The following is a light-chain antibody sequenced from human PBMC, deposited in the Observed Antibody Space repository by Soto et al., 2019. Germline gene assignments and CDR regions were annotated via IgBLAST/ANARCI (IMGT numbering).Light chain of an antibody. J-gene: IGLJ1*01. V-gene: IGLV2-11*01. CDR3: CSYAGSYTYV. Sequence: QSALTQPRSVSGSPGQSVTISCTGTSSDVGGYKYVSWYQQHPGKAPKLMIYDVSKRPSGVPDRFSGSKSGSTASLTISGLQAEDEADYYCCSYAGSYTYVFGTGTKPTVL. CDR1: SSDVGGYKY. CDR2: DVS.